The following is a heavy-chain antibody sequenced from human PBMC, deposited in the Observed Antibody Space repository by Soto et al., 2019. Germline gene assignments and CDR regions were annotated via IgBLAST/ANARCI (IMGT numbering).Heavy chain of an antibody. Sequence: EVQLVESGGGLVQPGGSLRLSCAASGFTFSSYSMNWVRQAPGKGLEWVSYISSSSSTIYYADSVKGRFTISRDNAKNSLYLQMNSLRAEDTAVYYCARGYKFSIFGVVISEGLFGYWGQGTLVTVSS. CDR1: GFTFSSYS. CDR3: ARGYKFSIFGVVISEGLFGY. J-gene: IGHJ4*02. V-gene: IGHV3-48*01. CDR2: ISSSSSTI. D-gene: IGHD3-3*01.